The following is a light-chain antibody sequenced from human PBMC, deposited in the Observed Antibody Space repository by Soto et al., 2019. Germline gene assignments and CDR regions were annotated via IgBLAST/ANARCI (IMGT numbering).Light chain of an antibody. CDR3: NSYTSSTTLV. CDR1: SSDVGGYDY. J-gene: IGLJ2*01. V-gene: IGLV2-14*03. Sequence: QSALTQPASVSGSPGQSITISCTGTSSDVGGYDYVSWYQQHPGKAPKLMIYDVSSRPSGVSNRFSGSKSRSTASLTISGLQAEDEADYYCNSYTSSTTLVFGGGTKLTVL. CDR2: DVS.